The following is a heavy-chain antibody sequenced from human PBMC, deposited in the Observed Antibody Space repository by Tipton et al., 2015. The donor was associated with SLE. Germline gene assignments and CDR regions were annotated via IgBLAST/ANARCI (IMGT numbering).Heavy chain of an antibody. J-gene: IGHJ2*01. CDR1: GDSISRHY. Sequence: TLSLTCTVSGDSISRHYWTWIRQPPGRGLEWIGCVYDSGRTNYNPSLKSRVTISLDTSKNQFSLKVRSLTAADTAVYCCAREFLNPVTTVHYYFDLWGRGTLVTVSS. CDR2: VYDSGRT. CDR3: AREFLNPVTTVHYYFDL. V-gene: IGHV4-59*11. D-gene: IGHD4-11*01.